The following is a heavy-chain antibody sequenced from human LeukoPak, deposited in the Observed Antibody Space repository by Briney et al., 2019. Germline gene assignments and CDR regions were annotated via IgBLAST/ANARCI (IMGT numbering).Heavy chain of an antibody. CDR3: TLGSY. CDR2: INTNTGNP. Sequence: ASVKVSYKPSGYTFNKYAINRVRQAPGQGLEWMGWINTNTGNPSYARDSTGRFVFSLDTSVNSAFLQINNLKAEDTAFYYCTLGSYWGQGTLVTVSS. V-gene: IGHV7-4-1*02. D-gene: IGHD3-10*01. J-gene: IGHJ4*02. CDR1: GYTFNKYA.